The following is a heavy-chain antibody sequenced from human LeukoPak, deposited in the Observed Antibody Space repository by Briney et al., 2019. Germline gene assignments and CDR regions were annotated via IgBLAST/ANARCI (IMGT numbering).Heavy chain of an antibody. CDR2: ISGSGGST. Sequence: PGGSLRLSCAASGFTLTKYAMSWVRQAPGKGLEWVSAISGSGGSTYYADSVKGRFTISRDNSKNTLYLQMNSLRAEDTAVYYCAKDLEIQLWLNPLDAFDIWGQGTMVTVSS. D-gene: IGHD5-18*01. CDR3: AKDLEIQLWLNPLDAFDI. J-gene: IGHJ3*02. CDR1: GFTLTKYA. V-gene: IGHV3-23*01.